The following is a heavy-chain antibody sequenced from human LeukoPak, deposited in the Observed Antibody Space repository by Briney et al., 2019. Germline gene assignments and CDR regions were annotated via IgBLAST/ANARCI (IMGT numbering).Heavy chain of an antibody. Sequence: GGSLRLSCAASRITFTYWMSWVRQAPGKGLEWVANIKQDGSAKYYVDSVKGRFIISRDNAKKPLFLQMNSLRAEDTAVYYCASSFSDDFWSGHFWGQGTLVTVSS. D-gene: IGHD3-3*01. CDR1: RITFTYW. V-gene: IGHV3-7*01. CDR2: IKQDGSAK. J-gene: IGHJ4*02. CDR3: ASSFSDDFWSGHF.